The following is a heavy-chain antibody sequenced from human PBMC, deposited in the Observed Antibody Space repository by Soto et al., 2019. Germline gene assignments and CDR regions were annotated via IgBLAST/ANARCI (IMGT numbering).Heavy chain of an antibody. J-gene: IGHJ6*02. Sequence: ASLKVSCNASAYTFTDYYMHWVRHPPGQGLEGMGWINPNSGGTNYAQKFQGWVTMTRDTSLSTAYMELSRLRTDDAAVYYCARVGSHITGTKYYSYYGMAVWGQGTTLTVSS. CDR1: AYTFTDYY. V-gene: IGHV1-2*04. CDR2: INPNSGGT. CDR3: ARVGSHITGTKYYSYYGMAV. D-gene: IGHD1-7*01.